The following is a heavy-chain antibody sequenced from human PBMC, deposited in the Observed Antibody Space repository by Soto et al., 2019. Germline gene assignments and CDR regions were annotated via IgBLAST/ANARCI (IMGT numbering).Heavy chain of an antibody. Sequence: ASVKVSCKASGYTFTSYAMHWVRQAPGQRLEWMGWINAGNGNTKYSQKFQGRVTSTRDISASTAYMELSSLRSEDTAVYYCASGYSYGSGPFDYWGQGTLVTVSS. CDR1: GYTFTSYA. D-gene: IGHD5-18*01. V-gene: IGHV1-3*01. CDR3: ASGYSYGSGPFDY. CDR2: INAGNGNT. J-gene: IGHJ4*02.